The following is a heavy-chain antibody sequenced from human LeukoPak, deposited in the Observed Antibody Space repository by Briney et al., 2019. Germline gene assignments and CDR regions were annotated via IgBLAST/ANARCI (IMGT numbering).Heavy chain of an antibody. J-gene: IGHJ4*02. Sequence: PPGGSPRLSCAASGFTFSSYAMHWVRQAPGKGLEWVAVISYDGSNKYYADSVKGRFTISRDNSKNTLYLQMNSLRAEDTAVYYCARDGIAAAGTHNFDYWGQGTLVTVSS. CDR3: ARDGIAAAGTHNFDY. CDR2: ISYDGSNK. CDR1: GFTFSSYA. V-gene: IGHV3-30*04. D-gene: IGHD6-13*01.